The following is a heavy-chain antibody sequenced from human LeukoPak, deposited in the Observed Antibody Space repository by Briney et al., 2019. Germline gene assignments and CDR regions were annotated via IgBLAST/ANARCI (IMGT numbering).Heavy chain of an antibody. J-gene: IGHJ6*02. CDR2: IYYSGTT. D-gene: IGHD4-17*01. Sequence: SETLSLTCTVTGGSISYYYWSWIRQSPGKGLEWIGYIYYSGTTNYNPSLKSRVTISVDTSKNQFSLQLRSVTAADTAVYYCAREDPQTTVPEGMDVWGQGTTVTVSS. CDR1: GGSISYYY. V-gene: IGHV4-59*01. CDR3: AREDPQTTVPEGMDV.